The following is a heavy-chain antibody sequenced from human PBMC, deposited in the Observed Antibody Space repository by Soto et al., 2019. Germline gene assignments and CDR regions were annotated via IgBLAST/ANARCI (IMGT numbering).Heavy chain of an antibody. CDR3: AREAPGDYDTSGYYYDVELDY. D-gene: IGHD3-22*01. CDR1: GYSFTNYG. Sequence: QVQLVQSGADVKKPGASVKVSCKASGYSFTNYGISWVRQAPGQGLEWMGWISAHNGRTNYAQKLQGRVTMTTDTSTSTAYMELRSLRSDDTAVYYCAREAPGDYDTSGYYYDVELDYWGQGTLVTVSS. J-gene: IGHJ4*02. V-gene: IGHV1-18*01. CDR2: ISAHNGRT.